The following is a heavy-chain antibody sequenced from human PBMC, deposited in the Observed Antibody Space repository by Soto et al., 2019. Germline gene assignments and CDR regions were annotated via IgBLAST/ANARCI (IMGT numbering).Heavy chain of an antibody. V-gene: IGHV1-18*01. CDR3: ARNPRHFDWFMTHGLDYFDY. CDR2: ISAYNGNT. Sequence: GASVKVSCKASGYTFTSYGISWVRQAPGQGLEWMGWISAYNGNTNYAQKLQGRVTMTTDTSTSTAYMELRSLRSDDTAVYYCARNPRHFDWFMTHGLDYFDYWGQGTLVTVSS. CDR1: GYTFTSYG. J-gene: IGHJ4*02. D-gene: IGHD3-9*01.